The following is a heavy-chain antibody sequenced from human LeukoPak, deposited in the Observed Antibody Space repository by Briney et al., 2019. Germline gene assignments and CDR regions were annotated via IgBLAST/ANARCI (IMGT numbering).Heavy chain of an antibody. V-gene: IGHV1-2*02. Sequence: RTSVKLSCKACRYTCTVYFMRWVRQALGQGLGWMGWINPNSGGTNYAQKFQGRVTMTRDTSISTAYMEPSRLRSDDTAVYYCARDYYGSLYYWGQGTLVTVSS. CDR1: RYTCTVYF. CDR3: ARDYYGSLYY. D-gene: IGHD3-10*01. CDR2: INPNSGGT. J-gene: IGHJ4*02.